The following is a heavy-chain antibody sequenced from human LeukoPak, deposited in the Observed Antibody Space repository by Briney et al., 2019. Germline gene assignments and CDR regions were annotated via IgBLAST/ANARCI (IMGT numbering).Heavy chain of an antibody. CDR1: GFIFTNYF. CDR2: IKHDGSEK. D-gene: IGHD3-3*01. J-gene: IGHJ4*02. V-gene: IGHV3-7*01. Sequence: GGTLRLSCAASGFIFTNYFMSWVRQAPGKGLEWVASIKHDGSEKYYVDSVRGRFTISRDNTMNSLYLQMSSLRAEDTAVYYCATDRGWRTSGYYLYYFEYWGQGTLVTYSS. CDR3: ATDRGWRTSGYYLYYFEY.